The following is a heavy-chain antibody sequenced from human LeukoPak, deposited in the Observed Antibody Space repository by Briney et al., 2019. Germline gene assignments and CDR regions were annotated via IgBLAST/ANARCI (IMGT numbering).Heavy chain of an antibody. J-gene: IGHJ6*03. Sequence: GGSLRLSCAASGFTFSSYSMNWVRQAPGKGLEWVSSISSSSSYIYYADSVKGRFTISRDNAKNPLYLQMNSLRAEDTAVYYCARDRTMIGMDVWGKGTTVTVSS. D-gene: IGHD3-22*01. V-gene: IGHV3-21*01. CDR3: ARDRTMIGMDV. CDR2: ISSSSSYI. CDR1: GFTFSSYS.